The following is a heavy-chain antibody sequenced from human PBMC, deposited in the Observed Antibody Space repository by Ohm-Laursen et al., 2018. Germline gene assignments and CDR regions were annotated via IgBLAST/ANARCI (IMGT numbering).Heavy chain of an antibody. J-gene: IGHJ4*02. Sequence: LSLTCAASGFTFDDYAMHWVRQAPGKGLEWVSGISWNSGYIGYADSVKGRFTISRDNAKNSLYLQMNSLRAEDTALYYCAKDGGGVWGQGTLVTVSS. CDR1: GFTFDDYA. CDR2: ISWNSGYI. D-gene: IGHD3-3*01. CDR3: AKDGGGV. V-gene: IGHV3-9*01.